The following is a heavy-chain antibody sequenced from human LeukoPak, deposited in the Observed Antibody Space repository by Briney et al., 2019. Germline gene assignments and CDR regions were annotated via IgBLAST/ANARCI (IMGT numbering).Heavy chain of an antibody. CDR1: GGSISSYY. D-gene: IGHD3-22*01. CDR3: ARGSHDSPLY. CDR2: IYYSGST. Sequence: SETLSLTCTVSGGSISSYYWSWIRQPPGKGLEWIGYIYYSGSTNYNPSLKSRVTISVDTSKNQFSLKLSSVTAADTAVYYCARGSHDSPLYWGQGTLVTVSS. J-gene: IGHJ4*02. V-gene: IGHV4-59*01.